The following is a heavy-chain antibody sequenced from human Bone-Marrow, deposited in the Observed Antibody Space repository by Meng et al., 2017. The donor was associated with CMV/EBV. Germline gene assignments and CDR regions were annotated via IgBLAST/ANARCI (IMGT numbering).Heavy chain of an antibody. CDR1: GGSISSGGYY. CDR3: ARGIYSNYFDY. D-gene: IGHD4-11*01. J-gene: IGHJ4*02. V-gene: IGHV4-31*03. Sequence: CTASGGSISSGGYYWSWIRQHPGKGLEWIGYIYYSGSTYYNPSLKSRVTISVDTSKNQFSLKLSSVTAADTAVYYCARGIYSNYFDYWGQGTLVTVSS. CDR2: IYYSGST.